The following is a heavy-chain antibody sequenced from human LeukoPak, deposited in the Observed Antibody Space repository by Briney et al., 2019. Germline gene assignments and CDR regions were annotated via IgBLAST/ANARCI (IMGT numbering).Heavy chain of an antibody. CDR1: GLTVSSSY. J-gene: IGHJ4*02. D-gene: IGHD2-2*01. CDR2: IYIGDNP. CDR3: AREGYCSSTSCYAQGFFRY. Sequence: PGGSLRLSCAASGLTVSSSYMSWVRQAPGKGLEWVSIIYIGDNPHYADSVKGRFTISRHNSKNTLYLQMNNLRAEDTAVYYCAREGYCSSTSCYAQGFFRYWGQGTLVTVSS. V-gene: IGHV3-53*04.